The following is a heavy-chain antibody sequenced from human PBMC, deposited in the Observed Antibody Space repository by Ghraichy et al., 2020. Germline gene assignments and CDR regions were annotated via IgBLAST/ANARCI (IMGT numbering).Heavy chain of an antibody. CDR3: TTEKYDYYYYMDV. CDR2: IKSKTDGGTT. V-gene: IGHV3-15*01. J-gene: IGHJ6*03. D-gene: IGHD2/OR15-2a*01. Sequence: VGRIKSKTDGGTTDYAAPVKGRFTISRDDSKNTLYLQMNSLKTEDTAVYYCTTEKYDYYYYMDVWGKGNTVTVSS.